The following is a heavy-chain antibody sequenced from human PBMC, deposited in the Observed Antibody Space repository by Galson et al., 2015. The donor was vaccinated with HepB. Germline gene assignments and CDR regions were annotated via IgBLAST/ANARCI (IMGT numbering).Heavy chain of an antibody. CDR2: IKSKTDGGTT. CDR1: GFTFSNAW. J-gene: IGHJ4*02. V-gene: IGHV3-15*01. Sequence: SLRLSCAASGFTFSNAWMSWVRQAPGKGLEWVGRIKSKTDGGTTDYAAPVKGRFTISRDDSKNTLYLQMNSLKTEDTAVYYCATDPMVYGGIDYWGQGTLVTVSS. D-gene: IGHD2-8*01. CDR3: ATDPMVYGGIDY.